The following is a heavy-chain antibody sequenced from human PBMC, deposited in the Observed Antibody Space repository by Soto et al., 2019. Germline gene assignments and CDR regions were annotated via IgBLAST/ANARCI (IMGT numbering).Heavy chain of an antibody. Sequence: GGSLRLSCEASGFNFTSYAMSWVRQAPGKGLEWVSATSGSGDTTYYADSVKGRFTISRDNSEKRLYLQMNSLRAEDTAVYYCAKMVHGGYVSYFDSWGQGTLVTVSS. V-gene: IGHV3-23*01. J-gene: IGHJ4*02. CDR1: GFNFTSYA. CDR3: AKMVHGGYVSYFDS. CDR2: TSGSGDTT. D-gene: IGHD5-12*01.